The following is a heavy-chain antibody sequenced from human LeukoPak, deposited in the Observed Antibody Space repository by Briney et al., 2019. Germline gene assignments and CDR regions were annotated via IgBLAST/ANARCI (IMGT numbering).Heavy chain of an antibody. CDR2: IYYSGST. CDR3: ARDRGSSWPRGGFDY. Sequence: SETLSLTCTVSGGSISSSSYYWGWIRQPPGKGLEWIGSIYYSGSTYYNPSLKSRVTISVDTSKNQFSLKLSSVTAADTAVYYCARDRGSSWPRGGFDYWGQGTLVTVSS. J-gene: IGHJ4*02. D-gene: IGHD6-13*01. CDR1: GGSISSSSYY. V-gene: IGHV4-39*07.